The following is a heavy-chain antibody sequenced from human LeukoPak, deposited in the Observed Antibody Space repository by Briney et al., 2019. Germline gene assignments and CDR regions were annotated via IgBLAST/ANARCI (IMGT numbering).Heavy chain of an antibody. Sequence: GGSLRLSCAASGFTFSNYGMHWVRQAPGKGLEWVAVIWDDGGNKYYADSVKGRFTISRDNSKNTLYLQMNSLRAEDTAVYYCARDRAELAPGSPPHFQHWGQGTLVTV. CDR2: IWDDGGNK. CDR1: GFTFSNYG. CDR3: ARDRAELAPGSPPHFQH. V-gene: IGHV3-33*01. D-gene: IGHD6-13*01. J-gene: IGHJ1*01.